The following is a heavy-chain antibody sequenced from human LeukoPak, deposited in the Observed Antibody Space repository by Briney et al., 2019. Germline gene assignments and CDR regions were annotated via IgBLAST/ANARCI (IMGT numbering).Heavy chain of an antibody. J-gene: IGHJ6*02. D-gene: IGHD3-10*01. Sequence: SETLSLTCAVYGGSFSGYYWSWIRQPPGKGLEWIGEINHSGSTNYNPSLKSRVTISVDTSKNQFSLKLSSVTAADTAVYYCARTPTMVRGDGMDVWGQGTTVTVSS. V-gene: IGHV4-34*01. CDR3: ARTPTMVRGDGMDV. CDR2: INHSGST. CDR1: GGSFSGYY.